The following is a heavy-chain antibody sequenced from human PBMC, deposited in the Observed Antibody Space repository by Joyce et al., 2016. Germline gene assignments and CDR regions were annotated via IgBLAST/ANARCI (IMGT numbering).Heavy chain of an antibody. D-gene: IGHD2-2*01. CDR3: TTPSCAN. J-gene: IGHJ4*02. CDR2: INSDDSRI. V-gene: IGHV3-48*03. CDR1: GIIFSSKE. Sequence: EVHLVESGGGLVQPGGSLRLSCVDSGIIFSSKEMNWVRQAPGKGLEWISSINSDDSRIHYADSVRGRFTISRDNARNSLYLEMNYLRVEDTAIYYCTTPSCANWGQGSLVTVSS.